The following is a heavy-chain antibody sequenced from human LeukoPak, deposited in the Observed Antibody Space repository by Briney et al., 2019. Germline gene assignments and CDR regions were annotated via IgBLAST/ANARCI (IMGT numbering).Heavy chain of an antibody. J-gene: IGHJ4*02. V-gene: IGHV3-23*01. Sequence: GGSLRLSCAASGFTFSSYAMSWVRQAPGKGLEWVSGISGSGDNTYYADSVKGRFTISRDNSKNALYLQMNSLRAEDTAVYYCAKGPIQLWLEGSFDYWGQGTLVTVSS. CDR2: ISGSGDNT. CDR1: GFTFSSYA. CDR3: AKGPIQLWLEGSFDY. D-gene: IGHD5-18*01.